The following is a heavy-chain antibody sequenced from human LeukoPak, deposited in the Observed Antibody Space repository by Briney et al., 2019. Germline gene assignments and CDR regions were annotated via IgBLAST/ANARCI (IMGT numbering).Heavy chain of an antibody. J-gene: IGHJ4*02. CDR1: GFTFSSYE. CDR2: ISSSGSTI. CDR3: ARASRGYYDSSGYYRSFVY. D-gene: IGHD3-22*01. Sequence: GGSLRLSCAASGFTFSSYEMNWVRQAPGKGLEWVSYISSSGSTIYYADSVKGRFTISRDNAKNSLYLQMNSLRAEDTAVYYCARASRGYYDSSGYYRSFVYWGQGTLVTVSS. V-gene: IGHV3-48*03.